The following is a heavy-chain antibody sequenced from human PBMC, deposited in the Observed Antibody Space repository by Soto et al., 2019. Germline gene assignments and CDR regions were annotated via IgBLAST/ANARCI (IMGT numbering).Heavy chain of an antibody. CDR2: IIPMFDTA. Sequence: QVVLVQSGAEVKNPGSSVKVSCKASGGTFGRNAINWVRQAPGQGFEWMGGIIPMFDTANHAQKFRDRIMITADESTNTAYMELSSLRSEDTAIYYCARGGSGYTWFNEFWGQGTLVTVSS. J-gene: IGHJ4*02. V-gene: IGHV1-69*01. CDR1: GGTFGRNA. D-gene: IGHD3-22*01. CDR3: ARGGSGYTWFNEF.